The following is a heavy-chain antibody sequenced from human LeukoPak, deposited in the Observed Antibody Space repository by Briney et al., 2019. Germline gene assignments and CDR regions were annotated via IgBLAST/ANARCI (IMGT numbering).Heavy chain of an antibody. Sequence: ASVKVSCKASGYTFTGYYMHWVRQVPGQGLEWMGWINPNSGGTNYAQKFQGRVTMTRDTSISTAYMELSGLRSDDTAVYYCARGRWDETLDYDFWSRGPEYYYMDVWGKGTTVTVSS. CDR2: INPNSGGT. CDR3: ARGRWDETLDYDFWSRGPEYYYMDV. V-gene: IGHV1-2*02. D-gene: IGHD3-3*01. J-gene: IGHJ6*03. CDR1: GYTFTGYY.